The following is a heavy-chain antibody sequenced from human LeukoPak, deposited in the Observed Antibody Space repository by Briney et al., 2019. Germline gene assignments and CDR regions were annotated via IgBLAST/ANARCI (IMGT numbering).Heavy chain of an antibody. CDR3: AKDRRQLANFDY. J-gene: IGHJ4*02. CDR1: GFTFSSYG. CDR2: FSGGGGPT. D-gene: IGHD6-13*01. V-gene: IGHV3-23*01. Sequence: GGSLRLSCVASGFTFSSYGMGWVRQAPGKGLEWVSGFSGGGGPTYYADSVKGRFTISRDNSKNTLYLQMNSLRADDTAVYYCAKDRRQLANFDYWGQGTLVTVSS.